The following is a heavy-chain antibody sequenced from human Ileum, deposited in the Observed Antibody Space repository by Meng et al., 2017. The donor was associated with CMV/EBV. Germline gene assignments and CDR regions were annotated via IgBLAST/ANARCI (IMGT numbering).Heavy chain of an antibody. J-gene: IGHJ4*01. V-gene: IGHV3-23*01. Sequence: EVQLLESEGNLVQLGGSLGLSCVGSGFTFSSYALSWLRQGTGKGLDLVSTVSGSSNTTYYADSVKSWFTICRDNYNDILSLEMNSLRVEDTALYYCVKDHKDWAHGTLVTVSS. CDR2: VSGSSNTT. CDR3: VKDHKD. CDR1: GFTFSSYA.